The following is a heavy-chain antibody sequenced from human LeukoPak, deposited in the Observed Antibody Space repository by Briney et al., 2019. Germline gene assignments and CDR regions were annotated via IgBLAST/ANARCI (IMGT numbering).Heavy chain of an antibody. D-gene: IGHD1-26*01. V-gene: IGHV4-4*02. CDR1: GGSISSSNW. J-gene: IGHJ4*02. CDR2: IYHSGST. CDR3: ARDKELLRTFDY. Sequence: SETLSLTCAVSGGSISSSNWWSWVRQPPGKGLEWIGEIYHSGSTNYNPSLKSRVTISVDKSKNQFSPKLSSVTAADTAVYYCARDKELLRTFDYWGQGTLVTVSS.